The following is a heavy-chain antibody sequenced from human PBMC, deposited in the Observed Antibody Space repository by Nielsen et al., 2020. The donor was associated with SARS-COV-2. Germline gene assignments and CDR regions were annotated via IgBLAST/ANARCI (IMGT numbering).Heavy chain of an antibody. CDR2: INSDGSST. J-gene: IGHJ5*02. CDR1: GFTFSSYW. Sequence: GGSLRLSCAASGFTFSSYWMHWVRQAPGKGLVWVSRINSDGSSTSYADSVKGRFTISRDNAKNTLYLQMNSLRAEDTAVYYCARGDVVPAAIGRFDPWGQGTLVTVSS. V-gene: IGHV3-74*01. CDR3: ARGDVVPAAIGRFDP. D-gene: IGHD2-2*02.